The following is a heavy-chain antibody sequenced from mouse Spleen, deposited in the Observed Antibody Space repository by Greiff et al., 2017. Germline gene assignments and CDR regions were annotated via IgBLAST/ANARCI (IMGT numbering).Heavy chain of an antibody. Sequence: EVQLKESGGDLVKPGGSLKLSCAASGFTFSSYGMSWVRQTPDKRLEWVATISSGGSYTYYPDSVKGRFTISRDNAKNTLYLQMSSLKSEDTAMYYCARLRGKGDAMDYWGQGTSVTVSS. J-gene: IGHJ4*01. D-gene: IGHD2-1*01. V-gene: IGHV5-6*01. CDR1: GFTFSSYG. CDR2: ISSGGSYT. CDR3: ARLRGKGDAMDY.